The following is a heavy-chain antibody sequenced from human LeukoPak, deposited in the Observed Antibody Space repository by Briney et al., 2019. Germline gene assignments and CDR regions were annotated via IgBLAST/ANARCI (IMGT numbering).Heavy chain of an antibody. CDR2: ISGNTRNI. Sequence: PGGSLRLSCAASGFIFDSYAMSWVRQAPGKGLEWVSAISGNTRNIYYADSVKGRFTISRDNAKNSLYLQMNSLRAEDTAVYYCARGPYSSGSSADYWGQGTLVTVSS. D-gene: IGHD6-19*01. J-gene: IGHJ4*02. CDR1: GFIFDSYA. V-gene: IGHV3-23*01. CDR3: ARGPYSSGSSADY.